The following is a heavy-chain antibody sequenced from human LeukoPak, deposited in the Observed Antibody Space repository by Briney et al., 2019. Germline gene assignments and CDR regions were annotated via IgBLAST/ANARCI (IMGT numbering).Heavy chain of an antibody. D-gene: IGHD5-18*01. CDR1: GFTFSSYG. V-gene: IGHV3-30*03. Sequence: GGSLRLSCAASGFTFSSYGMHWVRQAPGKGLEWVAVISYDGSNKYYADSVKGRFTISRDNSKNTLYLQMNALRADDTAVYYCARGRDNYGYGKIWGQGTLVIVSS. CDR3: ARGRDNYGYGKI. CDR2: ISYDGSNK. J-gene: IGHJ4*02.